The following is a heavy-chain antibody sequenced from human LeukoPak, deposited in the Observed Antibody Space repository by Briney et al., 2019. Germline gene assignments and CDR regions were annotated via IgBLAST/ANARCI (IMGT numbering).Heavy chain of an antibody. J-gene: IGHJ4*02. D-gene: IGHD1-1*01. Sequence: GASVKVSCKASGGTFISYAISWVRQATGQGLEWMGWMNPNSGNTGSAQKFQGRVTMTRDTSISTAYMELSSLRSEDTAVYYCARGNWLDYWGQGTLVTVSS. V-gene: IGHV1-8*02. CDR1: GGTFISYA. CDR3: ARGNWLDY. CDR2: MNPNSGNT.